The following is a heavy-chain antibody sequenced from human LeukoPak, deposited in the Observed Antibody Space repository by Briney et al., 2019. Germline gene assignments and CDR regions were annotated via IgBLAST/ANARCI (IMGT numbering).Heavy chain of an antibody. D-gene: IGHD1-1*01. Sequence: ASVKVSCKASGYTFTSYGISWVRQAPGQGLEWMGGIIPIFGTANYAQKLQGRVTMTTDTSTSTAYMELRSLRSDDTAVYYCARDHWNDDYWGQGTLVTVSS. CDR3: ARDHWNDDY. J-gene: IGHJ4*02. CDR1: GYTFTSYG. CDR2: IIPIFGTA. V-gene: IGHV1-18*01.